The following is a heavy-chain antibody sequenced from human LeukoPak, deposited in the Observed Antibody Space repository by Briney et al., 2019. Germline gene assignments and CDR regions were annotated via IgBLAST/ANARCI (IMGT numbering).Heavy chain of an antibody. D-gene: IGHD2-2*01. CDR3: ARGGTSTSGYDY. CDR1: GFTFSTHS. Sequence: GGSLRLSCAASGFTFSTHSMNWVRQAPGKGLEWVSSISPTSTYIYYADSVKGRFTISRDNAKNSLYLQMNSLTAEDTAVYYCARGGTSTSGYDYWGHGSLVTVSS. V-gene: IGHV3-21*01. J-gene: IGHJ4*01. CDR2: ISPTSTYI.